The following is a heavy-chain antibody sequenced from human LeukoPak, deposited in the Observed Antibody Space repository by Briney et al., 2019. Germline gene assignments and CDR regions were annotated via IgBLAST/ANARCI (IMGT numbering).Heavy chain of an antibody. D-gene: IGHD3-16*01. J-gene: IGHJ5*02. Sequence: SETLSLTCTVPGGSISSGGYYWSWIRQHPGKGLEWIGYIYYSGSTNYNPSLKSRVTISVDTSKNQFSLKLSSVTAADTAVYYCARTLPGGDYVWGSYPWGQGTLVTVSS. CDR2: IYYSGST. CDR3: ARTLPGGDYVWGSYP. V-gene: IGHV4-61*08. CDR1: GGSISSGGYY.